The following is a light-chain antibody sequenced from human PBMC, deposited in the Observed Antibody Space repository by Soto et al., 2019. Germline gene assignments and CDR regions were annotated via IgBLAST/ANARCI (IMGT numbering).Light chain of an antibody. V-gene: IGKV3-20*01. CDR2: GAS. J-gene: IGKJ5*01. CDR1: QSINNNF. Sequence: EIVLTQSPGTLSLSPGASATLSCRTSQSINNNFFAWYQQRPGQAPRLLIFGASHRATGIPDRFSGSGSGTDFTLTISRLEPEDFAVYYCQQYGSSLSITFGQGTRLEIK. CDR3: QQYGSSLSIT.